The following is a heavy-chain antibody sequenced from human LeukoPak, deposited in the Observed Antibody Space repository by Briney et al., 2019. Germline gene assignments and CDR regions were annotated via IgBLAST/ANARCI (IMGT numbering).Heavy chain of an antibody. CDR1: GFTFSSYA. V-gene: IGHV3-23*01. CDR2: ISGSGGST. CDR3: AKDLYCSSTSCYQDDY. Sequence: PGGSLRLSCAASGFTFSSYAMSWFRKAPGKGLEWVSAISGSGGSTYYADSVKGRFTISRDNSKNTLYLQMNSLRTEDTAVYYSAKDLYCSSTSCYQDDYWGQGTLVTVSS. D-gene: IGHD2-2*01. J-gene: IGHJ4*02.